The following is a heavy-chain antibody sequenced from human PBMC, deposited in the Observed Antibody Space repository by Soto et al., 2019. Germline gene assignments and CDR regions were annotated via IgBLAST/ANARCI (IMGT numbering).Heavy chain of an antibody. V-gene: IGHV4-30-4*01. D-gene: IGHD3-22*01. CDR1: GGSISSGDYY. J-gene: IGHJ5*02. CDR3: AREGSTMILGFDP. CDR2: IYYSGST. Sequence: SETLSLTCTVSGGSISSGDYYWSWIRQPPGKGLEWIGYIYYSGSTYYNPSLKSRVTISVDTSKNQFSLKLNSVTAADTAVYYCAREGSTMILGFDPWGQGTLVTVSS.